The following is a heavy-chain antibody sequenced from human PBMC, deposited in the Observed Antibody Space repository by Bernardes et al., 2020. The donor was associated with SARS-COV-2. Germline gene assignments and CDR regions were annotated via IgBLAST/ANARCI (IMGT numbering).Heavy chain of an antibody. D-gene: IGHD1-20*01. CDR1: EGPFRAYA. V-gene: IGHV1-69*05. Sequence: SVKVSCKASEGPFRAYAISWVRQAPGQGLEWLGGIIPRFDKTTYAQKFQGRVTITTDESTSAVYLVLTSLTSDDTAMYYCARGIRNRHYYYGVDVWGQGTTVIVSS. CDR2: IIPRFDKT. CDR3: ARGIRNRHYYYGVDV. J-gene: IGHJ6*02.